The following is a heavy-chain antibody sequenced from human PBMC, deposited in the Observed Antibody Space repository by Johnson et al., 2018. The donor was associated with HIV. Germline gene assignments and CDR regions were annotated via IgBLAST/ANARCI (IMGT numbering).Heavy chain of an antibody. D-gene: IGHD5-24*01. CDR1: GFTFDDYG. Sequence: QVQLVESGGGVVRPGGSLRLSCAASGFTFDDYGMSWVRQAPGKGLEWVAVISYDGSNKYYADSVKGRFTISRDNSKNTLYLQMNSLRAEDTAVYYCARGEEMATILIWGQGTMVTVSS. CDR3: ARGEEMATILI. J-gene: IGHJ3*02. V-gene: IGHV3-30*03. CDR2: ISYDGSNK.